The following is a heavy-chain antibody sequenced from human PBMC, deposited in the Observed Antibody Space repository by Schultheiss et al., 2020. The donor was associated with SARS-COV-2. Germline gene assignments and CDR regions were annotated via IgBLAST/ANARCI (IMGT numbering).Heavy chain of an antibody. D-gene: IGHD3-10*01. J-gene: IGHJ4*02. CDR3: ASSLGSAGY. CDR1: GLTVSSNY. CDR2: ISSSSSYT. V-gene: IGHV3-11*06. Sequence: GGSLRLSCAASGLTVSSNYMSWIRQAPGKGLEWVSYISSSSSYTNYADSVKGRFTISRDNAKNSLYLQMNSLRAEDTAVYYCASSLGSAGYWGQGTLVTVSS.